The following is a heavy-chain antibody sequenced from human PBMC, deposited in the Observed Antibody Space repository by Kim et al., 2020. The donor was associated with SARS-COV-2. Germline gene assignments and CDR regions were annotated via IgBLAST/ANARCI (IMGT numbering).Heavy chain of an antibody. Sequence: GGSLRLSCAASGFTFSSYEMNWVRQAPGKGLEWVSYISSSGSTIYYADSVKGRFTISRDNAKNSLYLQMNSLRAEDTAVYYCARDGLWWPNGAFDIWGQGTMVTVSS. CDR3: ARDGLWWPNGAFDI. D-gene: IGHD2-21*01. CDR1: GFTFSSYE. V-gene: IGHV3-48*03. CDR2: ISSSGSTI. J-gene: IGHJ3*02.